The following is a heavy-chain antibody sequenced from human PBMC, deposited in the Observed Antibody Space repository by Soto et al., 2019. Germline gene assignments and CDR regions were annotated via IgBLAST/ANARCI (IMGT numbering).Heavy chain of an antibody. D-gene: IGHD3-22*01. J-gene: IGHJ4*02. CDR1: GYTLTELS. CDR2: FDPEDGET. CDR3: ATRYYDSSGYSSPSDY. V-gene: IGHV1-24*01. Sequence: ASVKVSCKVSGYTLTELSMHWVRQAPGKGLEWMGGFDPEDGETIYAQKFQGRVTMTEDTSTDTAYMELSSLRSEDTAVYYCATRYYDSSGYSSPSDYWGQGTLVTVST.